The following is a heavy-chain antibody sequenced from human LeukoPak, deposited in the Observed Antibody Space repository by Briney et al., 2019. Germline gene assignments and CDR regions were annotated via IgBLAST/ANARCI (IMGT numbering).Heavy chain of an antibody. Sequence: PSETLSLTCTVSGGSISSYYWSWLRQPPGTRLEWIGYIYYSGSTNYNPSLKSRVTISVDTSKNQFSLKLSSVTAADTAVYYCARQRPIYYYYGMDVWGQGTTVTVSS. J-gene: IGHJ6*02. CDR2: IYYSGST. CDR3: ARQRPIYYYYGMDV. V-gene: IGHV4-59*08. CDR1: GGSISSYY.